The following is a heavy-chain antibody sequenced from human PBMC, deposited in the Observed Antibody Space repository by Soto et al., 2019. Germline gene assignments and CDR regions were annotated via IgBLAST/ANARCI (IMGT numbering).Heavy chain of an antibody. CDR1: GGSISSYY. CDR3: ARTISYYGMDV. V-gene: IGHV4-59*01. CDR2: IYYSGST. J-gene: IGHJ6*02. D-gene: IGHD3-3*01. Sequence: PSETLSLTCTVSGGSISSYYWSWIRQPPGKGLEWIGYIYYSGSTNYNPSLKSRVTISVDTSKNQFSLKLSSVTAADTAVYYCARTISYYGMDVWGQGTTVPSP.